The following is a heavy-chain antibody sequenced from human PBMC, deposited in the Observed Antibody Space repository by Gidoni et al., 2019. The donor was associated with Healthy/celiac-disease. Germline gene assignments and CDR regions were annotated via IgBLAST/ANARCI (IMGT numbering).Heavy chain of an antibody. J-gene: IGHJ4*02. CDR1: GFIVSSHY. D-gene: IGHD3-10*01. Sequence: EVQRVESGGGLIQPGGSLRLSCAASGFIVSSHYLSWVRQAPGKGLEWVSVIYSGGSTYYADSVKVRFTISRDNSKNTLDLQRNSLRAEDTAVYYCLGGSYSFDYWGQGTLVTVSS. V-gene: IGHV3-53*01. CDR2: IYSGGST. CDR3: LGGSYSFDY.